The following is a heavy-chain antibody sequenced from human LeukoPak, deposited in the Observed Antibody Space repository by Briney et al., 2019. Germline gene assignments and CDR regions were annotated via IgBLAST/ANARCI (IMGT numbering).Heavy chain of an antibody. D-gene: IGHD2-2*01. CDR1: GFTFSNYG. CDR3: AKDPCSSTSCPKPRYFIDY. CDR2: ILYDGSNG. Sequence: GGSLRLSCAASGFTFSNYGMHWVRQAPGKGLEWVAVILYDGSNGYYADSVKGRFIISRDNSKNTLYLQMNSLRAEDTAIYYCAKDPCSSTSCPKPRYFIDYWGQGTLVTLSS. J-gene: IGHJ4*02. V-gene: IGHV3-30*18.